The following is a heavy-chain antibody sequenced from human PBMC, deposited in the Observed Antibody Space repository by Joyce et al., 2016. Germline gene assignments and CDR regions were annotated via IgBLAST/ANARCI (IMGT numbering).Heavy chain of an antibody. V-gene: IGHV3-49*05. CDR2: IRSKAYGGTT. Sequence: EVQLVESGGGLVKPGRCLRLSCTSSGFIFGDYAMNWFGQGPGKGLEWVGVIRSKAYGGTTDYAASVKGRFTISRDDSKSIAYLQMNSLKTEDTAVYYCTRIGDCSGGSCYEGWFDPWGQGTLVTVSS. J-gene: IGHJ5*02. CDR1: GFIFGDYA. D-gene: IGHD2-15*01. CDR3: TRIGDCSGGSCYEGWFDP.